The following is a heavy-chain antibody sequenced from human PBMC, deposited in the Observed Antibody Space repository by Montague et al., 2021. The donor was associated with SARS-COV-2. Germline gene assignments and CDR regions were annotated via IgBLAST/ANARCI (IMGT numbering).Heavy chain of an antibody. CDR1: GASISSYS. CDR2: MYNSEKI. V-gene: IGHV4-59*13. Sequence: SETLSLTCTVSGASISSYSWSWIRQPPGKGLEWIGYMYNSEKINYNPSLQSRVTISVDTSKGQLSLKLNSVTAADTAAYFCARAIVSGLCSGGSCYKGYYYYMDVWGQGTPVTVSS. J-gene: IGHJ6*03. D-gene: IGHD2-15*01. CDR3: ARAIVSGLCSGGSCYKGYYYYMDV.